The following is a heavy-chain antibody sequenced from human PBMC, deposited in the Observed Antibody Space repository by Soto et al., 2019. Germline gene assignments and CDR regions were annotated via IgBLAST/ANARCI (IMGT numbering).Heavy chain of an antibody. Sequence: QLQLQESGPGLVKPSETLSLTCTVSGGSISSSSYYWGWIRQPPGKGLEWIGSIYYSGSTYYNPSLKSRVPIPVDTSKNQFSLKLSSVTAADTAVYYCARLVGCSGGSCYWDYYYYYMDVWGKGTAVTVYS. D-gene: IGHD2-15*01. CDR3: ARLVGCSGGSCYWDYYYYYMDV. J-gene: IGHJ6*03. CDR2: IYYSGST. CDR1: GGSISSSSYY. V-gene: IGHV4-39*01.